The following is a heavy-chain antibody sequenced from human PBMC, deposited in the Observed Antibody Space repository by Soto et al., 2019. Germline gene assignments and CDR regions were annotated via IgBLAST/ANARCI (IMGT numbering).Heavy chain of an antibody. CDR3: TRSRGLSTVTTYYFDY. V-gene: IGHV1-69*02. CDR2: IIPILGIA. Sequence: GASVTVSCKASGGTFSSYTIIWVRQAPGQGLVWMGRIIPILGIANYAEKSQGRVTITADKSTSTAYMELSSLRSEDTALYYCTRSRGLSTVTTYYFDYWGQGTLVTVSS. CDR1: GGTFSSYT. J-gene: IGHJ4*02. D-gene: IGHD4-17*01.